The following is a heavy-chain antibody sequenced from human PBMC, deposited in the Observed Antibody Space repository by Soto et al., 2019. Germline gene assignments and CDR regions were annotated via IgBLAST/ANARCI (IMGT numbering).Heavy chain of an antibody. CDR2: INHSGST. Sequence: SETLSLTCAVYGGSFSDYFWTWIRQPPGKGLEWMGEINHSGSTNFNPSLKSRVAISADTSRNQFSLRVTSVTAADTAVYYCAGGEFASSSFHYYYYAVDVWGQGTPVTVSS. V-gene: IGHV4-34*01. D-gene: IGHD6-6*01. CDR1: GGSFSDYF. CDR3: AGGEFASSSFHYYYYAVDV. J-gene: IGHJ6*02.